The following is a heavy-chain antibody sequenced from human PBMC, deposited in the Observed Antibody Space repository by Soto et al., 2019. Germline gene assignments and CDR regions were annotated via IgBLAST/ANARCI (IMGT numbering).Heavy chain of an antibody. CDR2: TYYRSKWYN. J-gene: IGHJ4*02. V-gene: IGHV6-1*01. Sequence: PSQALSLTCAISGDSVSSNSAASNWIRQSPSRGLEWLGRTYYRSKWYNDYAVSVKSRITINPDTSKNQFSLQLNSVTPEDTAVYYCARGTLTIFGVVTPALFDYWGQGTLVTVSS. D-gene: IGHD3-3*01. CDR3: ARGTLTIFGVVTPALFDY. CDR1: GDSVSSNSAA.